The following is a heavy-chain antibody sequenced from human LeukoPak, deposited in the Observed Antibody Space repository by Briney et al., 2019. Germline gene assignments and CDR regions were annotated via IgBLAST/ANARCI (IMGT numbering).Heavy chain of an antibody. Sequence: ASVKVSCKASGYTFTNYGISWVRQAPGQGLEWMGWISACNGNTNYAQKLQGRVTMTTDTSTSTAYMELRSLRSDDTAVYFCARHRLHRIYYDTTGYYHDACDIWGQGTMVTVSS. J-gene: IGHJ3*02. CDR3: ARHRLHRIYYDTTGYYHDACDI. V-gene: IGHV1-18*01. CDR1: GYTFTNYG. CDR2: ISACNGNT. D-gene: IGHD3-22*01.